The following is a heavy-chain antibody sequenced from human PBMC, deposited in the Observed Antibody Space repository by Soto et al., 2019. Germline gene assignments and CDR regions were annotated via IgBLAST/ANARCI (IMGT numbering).Heavy chain of an antibody. CDR3: VKDESINWYSGHFPQ. Sequence: GGSLRLSCAASGFSFDDYAMHWVRQVPGKGLEWVSGINWNSGSIGYGDSVKGRFAISRDNAKNSLHLQMNSLSAEDTAFYYCVKDESINWYSGHFPQCGQRTLVTHSA. J-gene: IGHJ1*01. V-gene: IGHV3-9*01. CDR1: GFSFDDYA. D-gene: IGHD6-13*01. CDR2: INWNSGSI.